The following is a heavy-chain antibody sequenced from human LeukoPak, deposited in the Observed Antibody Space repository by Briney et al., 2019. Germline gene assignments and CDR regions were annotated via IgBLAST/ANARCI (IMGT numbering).Heavy chain of an antibody. V-gene: IGHV4-61*02. D-gene: IGHD3-22*01. CDR3: ARIWAGGYYVVDY. CDR2: IYTSGST. CDR1: GGSISSGSYY. Sequence: PSETLSLTCTVSGGSISSGSYYWSWIRQPAGKGLEWIGRIYTSGSTNYNPSLKSRVTISVDTSKNQFSLKLSSVTAADTAVYYCARIWAGGYYVVDYWGQGTLVTVSS. J-gene: IGHJ4*02.